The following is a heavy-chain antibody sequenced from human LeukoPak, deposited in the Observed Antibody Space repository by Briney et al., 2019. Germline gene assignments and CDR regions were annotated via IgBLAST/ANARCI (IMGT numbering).Heavy chain of an antibody. CDR3: ARVSSKPSPYYFDY. CDR1: GGSISSYY. D-gene: IGHD6-6*01. CDR2: IYYSGST. J-gene: IGHJ4*02. V-gene: IGHV4-59*01. Sequence: SETLSLTCTVSGGSISSYYWSWIRQPPGKGLEWIGYIYYSGSTNYNPSLKSRVTISVDTYKNQFSLKLSSVTAADTAVYYCARVSSKPSPYYFDYWGQGTLVIVSS.